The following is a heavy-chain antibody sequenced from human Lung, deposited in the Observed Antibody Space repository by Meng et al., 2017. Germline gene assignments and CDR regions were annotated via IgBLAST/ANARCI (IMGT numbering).Heavy chain of an antibody. J-gene: IGHJ4*02. CDR2: INHSGST. D-gene: IGHD4-11*01. Sequence: QGQCRPGGAGLLKPSETLSLTCVVSGGSFSDYYWSWIRQPPGKGLEWIGEINHSGSTNYNPSLESRATISVDTSQNNLSLKLSSVTAADSAVYYCARGPTTMAHDFDYWGQGTLVTVSS. CDR3: ARGPTTMAHDFDY. CDR1: GGSFSDYY. V-gene: IGHV4-34*01.